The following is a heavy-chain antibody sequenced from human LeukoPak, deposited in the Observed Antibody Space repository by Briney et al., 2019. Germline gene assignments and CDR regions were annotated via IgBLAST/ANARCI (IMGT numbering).Heavy chain of an antibody. J-gene: IGHJ4*02. Sequence: ASVKVSCKASGYTFTSYGISWVRQAPGQGLEWMGWISAYSGNTNYAQKLQGRVTMTTDTSTSTAYMELRSLRSDDTAVYYCARDLSSGWFTHFDYWGQGTLVTVSS. D-gene: IGHD6-19*01. CDR2: ISAYSGNT. CDR1: GYTFTSYG. V-gene: IGHV1-18*01. CDR3: ARDLSSGWFTHFDY.